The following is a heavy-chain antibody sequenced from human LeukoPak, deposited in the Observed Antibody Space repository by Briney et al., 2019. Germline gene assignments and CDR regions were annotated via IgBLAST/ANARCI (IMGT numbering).Heavy chain of an antibody. CDR1: GGSINSGSYY. CDR3: ARSEMATMKGFDY. Sequence: SQTLSLTCTVSGGSINSGSYYWNWIRQPAGKGLEWIGRIYISGTTNYNPSLKSRVTISVDTFKNRFSLKLTSVTAADTAVYYCARSEMATMKGFDYWGQGTLVPVSS. D-gene: IGHD5-24*01. V-gene: IGHV4-61*02. CDR2: IYISGTT. J-gene: IGHJ4*02.